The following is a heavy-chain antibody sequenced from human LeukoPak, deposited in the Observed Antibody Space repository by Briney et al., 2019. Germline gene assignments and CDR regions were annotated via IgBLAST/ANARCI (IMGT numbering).Heavy chain of an antibody. CDR1: GFTFRDSA. V-gene: IGHV3-23*01. J-gene: IGHJ3*01. CDR3: ARDMELST. D-gene: IGHD3-16*02. CDR2: ISFSGANS. Sequence: GGSLRLSCSASGFTFRDSAMAWVRQAPGKGLEWVSLISFSGANSYYPDSVKGRFSVSRDNSKDTLYLQLSGLRADDTAIYYCARDMELSTWGPGTMVTVSS.